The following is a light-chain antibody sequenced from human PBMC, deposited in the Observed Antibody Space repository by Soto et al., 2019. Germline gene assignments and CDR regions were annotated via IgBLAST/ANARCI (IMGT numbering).Light chain of an antibody. CDR3: QQRSNLPRT. CDR2: GTS. V-gene: IGKV3-11*01. Sequence: EIVLTQSPATLSSSAGERATVSCRASQSVSSYLAWYQQKPGQAPRLLIYGTSNRATGIPARFSGSGSGTDFTLTISSLEPEDFAVYYCQQRSNLPRTFGQGTKLELK. CDR1: QSVSSY. J-gene: IGKJ2*01.